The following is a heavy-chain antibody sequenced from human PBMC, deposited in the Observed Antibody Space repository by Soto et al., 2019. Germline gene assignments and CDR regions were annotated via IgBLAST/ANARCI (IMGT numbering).Heavy chain of an antibody. Sequence: SETLSLTCTVSGGSISSSSYYWGWIRQPPGKGLEWIGSIYYSGSTYYNPSLKSRVTISVDTSKNQFSLKLSSVTAADTAVYYCARHRTYYGSGSPSFYYFDYWGQGTLVTVSS. CDR1: GGSISSSSYY. CDR3: ARHRTYYGSGSPSFYYFDY. J-gene: IGHJ4*02. CDR2: IYYSGST. D-gene: IGHD3-10*01. V-gene: IGHV4-39*01.